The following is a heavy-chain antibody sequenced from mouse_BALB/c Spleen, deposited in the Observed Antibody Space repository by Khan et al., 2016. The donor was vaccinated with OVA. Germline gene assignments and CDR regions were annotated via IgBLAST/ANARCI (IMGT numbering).Heavy chain of an antibody. V-gene: IGHV9-3-1*01. Sequence: QIQLVQSGPELKKPGETVKISCKASGYTFTNYGMNWVKQAPGKGLKWMGWINTYTGEPTYADDFKGRFAFSLDTSASHAYLQINNLKNEDTATYFCTRPPYFAYVMAYWGQGTSVTVSS. J-gene: IGHJ4*01. CDR3: TRPPYFAYVMAY. CDR1: GYTFTNYG. D-gene: IGHD2-10*01. CDR2: INTYTGEP.